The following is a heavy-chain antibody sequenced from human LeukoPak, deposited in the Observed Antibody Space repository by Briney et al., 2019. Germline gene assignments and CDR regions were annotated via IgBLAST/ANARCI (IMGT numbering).Heavy chain of an antibody. CDR2: IYYSGST. Sequence: SETLSLTCTVSGGSISSYYWSWIRQPPGKGLEWIGYIYYSGSTNYSPSLESRVTMSVDTSKNQFSLKLSPLTAADTAVYYCAREAARSFDYWGQGTLVTVSS. D-gene: IGHD6-6*01. V-gene: IGHV4-59*01. CDR3: AREAARSFDY. J-gene: IGHJ4*02. CDR1: GGSISSYY.